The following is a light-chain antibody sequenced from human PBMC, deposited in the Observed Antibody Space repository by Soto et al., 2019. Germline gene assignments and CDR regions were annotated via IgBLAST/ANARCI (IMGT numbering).Light chain of an antibody. CDR1: SSDVGGYNY. J-gene: IGLJ1*01. V-gene: IGLV2-11*01. Sequence: QSVLTQPRSVSGSPGQSVTISCTGTSSDVGGYNYVSWCLQHPGKAPKVMIYDVSKRPSGVPDRFSGSKSGNTASLTISGLQSEDEADYYCCSFAGNYIYVFGTGTKVTVL. CDR2: DVS. CDR3: CSFAGNYIYV.